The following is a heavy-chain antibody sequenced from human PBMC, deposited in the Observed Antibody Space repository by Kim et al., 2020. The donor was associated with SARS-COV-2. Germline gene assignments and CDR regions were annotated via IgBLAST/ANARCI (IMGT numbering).Heavy chain of an antibody. CDR2: IYYSGST. J-gene: IGHJ5*02. D-gene: IGHD6-6*01. V-gene: IGHV4-59*13. CDR3: ARVELTMYSISFEPNWCDP. CDR1: GGSISSYY. Sequence: SETLSLTCTVSGGSISSYYWSWIRQPPGKGLEWIGYIYYSGSTNYNPALKSRVTISVDTSKNQFSLKLSSVNAADTAVYYCARVELTMYSISFEPNWCDPWGQGALGTLSS.